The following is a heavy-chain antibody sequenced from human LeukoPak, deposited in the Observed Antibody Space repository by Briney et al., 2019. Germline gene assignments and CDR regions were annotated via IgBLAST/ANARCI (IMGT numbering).Heavy chain of an antibody. CDR3: ARAPERQTYYYDSSGYYFDY. Sequence: GGSLRLSCAASGFTVSSNYMSWVRQAPGKGLEWVSVIYSGGSTYYADSVKGRFTISRDNSKNTLYLQMNSLGAEDTAVYYCARAPERQTYYYDSSGYYFDYWGQGTLVTVSS. CDR1: GFTVSSNY. CDR2: IYSGGST. J-gene: IGHJ4*02. V-gene: IGHV3-53*01. D-gene: IGHD3-22*01.